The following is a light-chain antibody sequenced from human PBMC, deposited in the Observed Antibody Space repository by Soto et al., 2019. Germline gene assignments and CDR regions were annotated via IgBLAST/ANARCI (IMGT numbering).Light chain of an antibody. V-gene: IGKV3-20*01. CDR1: QSVRSTY. CDR2: GAS. CDR3: QQYGSSPWT. J-gene: IGKJ1*01. Sequence: EIVLTQSPGTLSLSPGEGATLACRASQSVRSTYLAWYQQKPGQAPRLLIYGASSRATGIPDRFSGSGSGTDFTLTISRLEPEDFAVYYCQQYGSSPWTFGQGTKVDIK.